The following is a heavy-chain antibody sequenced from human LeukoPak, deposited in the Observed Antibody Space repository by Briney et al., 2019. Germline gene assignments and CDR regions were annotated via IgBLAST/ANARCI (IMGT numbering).Heavy chain of an antibody. CDR2: ISCSGGST. J-gene: IGHJ4*02. CDR3: AKDEYYDLWSGYDD. CDR1: GFTFSSYA. D-gene: IGHD3-3*01. Sequence: GGSLRLSCAASGFTFSSYAMSWVRQAPGKGLEWVSAISCSGGSTYYADSVKGRFTISRDNSKNKLYLQMNSLRAEDTAVYYCAKDEYYDLWSGYDDWGQGTLVTVSS. V-gene: IGHV3-23*01.